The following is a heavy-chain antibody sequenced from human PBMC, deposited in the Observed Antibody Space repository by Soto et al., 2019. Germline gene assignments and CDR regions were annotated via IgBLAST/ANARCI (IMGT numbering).Heavy chain of an antibody. Sequence: EVQLLESGGGLVQPGGSLRLSCAVSGFTFHNYAMTWVRQAPGKGLEWVSSISGSSGRTDYADSVKGRFTISRDNSKTTVFLNMNSLRVDDTAVYYCVKDTQWLARGNFDFWGQGTLVTVSS. J-gene: IGHJ4*02. CDR2: ISGSSGRT. CDR3: VKDTQWLARGNFDF. CDR1: GFTFHNYA. V-gene: IGHV3-23*01. D-gene: IGHD6-19*01.